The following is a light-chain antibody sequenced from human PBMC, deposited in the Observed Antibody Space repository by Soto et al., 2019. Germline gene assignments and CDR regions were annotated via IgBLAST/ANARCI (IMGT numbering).Light chain of an antibody. CDR2: EVS. Sequence: QSVLTQPPSASGSPGQSVTISCTGTSSDVGDYNYVSWYQQHPGKAPKLMIYEVSKRPSGVPDRFSGSKSGNTASLTVSGLQAEDEADYYCSSSAGSLYVFGTGTKLTVL. V-gene: IGLV2-8*01. CDR1: SSDVGDYNY. CDR3: SSSAGSLYV. J-gene: IGLJ1*01.